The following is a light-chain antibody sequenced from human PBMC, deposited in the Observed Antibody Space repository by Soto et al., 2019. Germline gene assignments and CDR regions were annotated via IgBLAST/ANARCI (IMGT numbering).Light chain of an antibody. CDR3: QQYNDYPWT. J-gene: IGKJ1*01. CDR2: KAS. Sequence: DIQMAQSPSTLSGAGGDRGTITCRASQTISSWLAWYQQKPGKAPTPLIYKASTLKSGVTSRFSGSGSGTEFTLPIRTLQPDDFATYYCQQYNDYPWTFGQGTKV. V-gene: IGKV1-5*03. CDR1: QTISSW.